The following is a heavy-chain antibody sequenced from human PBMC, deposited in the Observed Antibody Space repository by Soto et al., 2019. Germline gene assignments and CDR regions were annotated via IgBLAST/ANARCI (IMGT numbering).Heavy chain of an antibody. CDR2: IYYTGST. J-gene: IGHJ4*02. Sequence: SGTLSLTCTVSGGSISISSYYWTLIRQPPGKGLEWIGYIYYTGSTNYNPSLKSRVTISVDTSKNQFSLKLSSVTAADTAVYYCARFITVVGGFDYWGQGTLVTVSS. V-gene: IGHV4-61*01. CDR1: GGSISISSYY. D-gene: IGHD2-15*01. CDR3: ARFITVVGGFDY.